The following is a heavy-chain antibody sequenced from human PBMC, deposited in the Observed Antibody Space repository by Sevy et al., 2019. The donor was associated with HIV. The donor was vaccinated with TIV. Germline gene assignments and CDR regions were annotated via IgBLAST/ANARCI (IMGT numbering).Heavy chain of an antibody. CDR1: GYTFTSYD. J-gene: IGHJ6*02. Sequence: ASVKVSCKASGYTFTSYDINWVRQATGQGLEWMGWMNPNSGNTGYAQKFQGRVTMTTDTSTSTAYMELRSLRSDDTAVYYCARVGYGMDVWGQGTTVTVSS. D-gene: IGHD3-10*01. V-gene: IGHV1-8*01. CDR2: MNPNSGNT. CDR3: ARVGYGMDV.